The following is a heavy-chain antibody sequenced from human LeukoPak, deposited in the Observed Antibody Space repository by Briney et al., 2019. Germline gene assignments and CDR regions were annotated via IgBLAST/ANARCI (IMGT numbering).Heavy chain of an antibody. CDR1: GYTFTSYD. Sequence: ASVTVSCTASGYTFTSYDINWVRQAPGQGLEWMGWMNPNSGNTGYAQKFQGRVTMTRNTSISTAYMELSSLRSEDTAVYYCARGTDCGGDCYLYYYYGMDVWGQGTTVTVSS. V-gene: IGHV1-8*01. D-gene: IGHD2-21*02. CDR3: ARGTDCGGDCYLYYYYGMDV. J-gene: IGHJ6*02. CDR2: MNPNSGNT.